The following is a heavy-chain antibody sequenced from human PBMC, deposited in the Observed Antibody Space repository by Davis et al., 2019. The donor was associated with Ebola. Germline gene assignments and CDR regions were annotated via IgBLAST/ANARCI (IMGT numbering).Heavy chain of an antibody. CDR1: GYSFTNYW. Sequence: KVSCKASGYSFTNYWTGWVRQMPGKGLAWMGIIYAGDSDTRYSPSFQGQVTIAADRSIDTAFLQWSSLEASDTAKYYCGLLPYRSSWTDGFDIWGQGTMVTVSS. J-gene: IGHJ3*02. CDR2: IYAGDSDT. D-gene: IGHD6-6*01. V-gene: IGHV5-51*06. CDR3: GLLPYRSSWTDGFDI.